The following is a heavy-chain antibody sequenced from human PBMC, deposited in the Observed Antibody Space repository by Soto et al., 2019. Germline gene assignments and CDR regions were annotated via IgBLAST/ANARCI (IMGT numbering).Heavy chain of an antibody. V-gene: IGHV1-46*01. CDR1: GDTFTDYY. CDR2: VNPSGGHT. CDR3: ARGGHVVVVTAALDY. D-gene: IGHD2-21*02. Sequence: QVQLVQSGAEVKKPGASVKVSCKASGDTFTDYYIHWVRQAPGQGLEWMGTVNPSGGHTTYAQHFCGRRTMTRDTSTSTLYMGLTSLTSEDTAVYYCARGGHVVVVTAALDYWGQGTLVTVSS. J-gene: IGHJ4*02.